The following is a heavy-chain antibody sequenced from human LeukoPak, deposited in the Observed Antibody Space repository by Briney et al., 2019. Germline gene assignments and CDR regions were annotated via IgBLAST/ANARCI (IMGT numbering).Heavy chain of an antibody. CDR3: AREPPGGGFDY. V-gene: IGHV3-23*01. D-gene: IGHD3-16*01. CDR2: ISGSGGST. CDR1: GFTFSNAW. J-gene: IGHJ4*02. Sequence: PGESLRLSCAASGFTFSNAWMNWVRQAPGKGLEWVSLISGSGGSTYYADSVKGRFTISRDNSKNTLYLQMNSLRAEDTAVYYCAREPPGGGFDYWGQGTLVTVSS.